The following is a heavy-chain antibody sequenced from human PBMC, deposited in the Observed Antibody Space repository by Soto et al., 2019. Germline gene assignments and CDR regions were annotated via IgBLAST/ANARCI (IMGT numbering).Heavy chain of an antibody. CDR3: ARRAGKRYGIYYYYGMDV. CDR1: GYSFTSYW. Sequence: GESLKISCKGSGYSFTSYWIGWVRQMPGKGLEWMGIIYPGDSDTRYSPSFQGQVTISADKSISTAYLQWSSLKASDTAMYYCARRAGKRYGIYYYYGMDVWGQGTTVTVSS. V-gene: IGHV5-51*01. D-gene: IGHD3-9*01. J-gene: IGHJ6*02. CDR2: IYPGDSDT.